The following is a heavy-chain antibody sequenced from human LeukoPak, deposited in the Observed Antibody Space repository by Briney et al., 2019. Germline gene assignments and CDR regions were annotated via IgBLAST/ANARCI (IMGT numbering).Heavy chain of an antibody. CDR1: GYTFTSYG. V-gene: IGHV1-18*01. Sequence: ASVKVSCQASGYTFTSYGISWVRQAPGQGLEWMEWISAYNGNTNYAQKLQGRVTMTTDTSTSTAYMELRSLRSDDTAVYYCARDPASMIVVVISNYYYGMDVWGLGTTVTVSS. J-gene: IGHJ6*02. D-gene: IGHD3-22*01. CDR3: ARDPASMIVVVISNYYYGMDV. CDR2: ISAYNGNT.